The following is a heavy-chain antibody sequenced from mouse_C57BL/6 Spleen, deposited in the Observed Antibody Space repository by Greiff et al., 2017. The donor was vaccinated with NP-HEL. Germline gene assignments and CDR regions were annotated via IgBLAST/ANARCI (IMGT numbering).Heavy chain of an antibody. CDR3: ARDSSGYDY. CDR1: GYTFTSYT. V-gene: IGHV1-4*01. CDR2: INPSSGYT. D-gene: IGHD3-2*02. J-gene: IGHJ2*01. Sequence: VKLVESGAELARPGASVKMSCKASGYTFTSYTMHWVKQRPGQGLEWIGYINPSSGYTKYNQKFKDKATLTADKSSSTAYMQLSSLTSEDSAVYYCARDSSGYDYWGQGTTLTVSS.